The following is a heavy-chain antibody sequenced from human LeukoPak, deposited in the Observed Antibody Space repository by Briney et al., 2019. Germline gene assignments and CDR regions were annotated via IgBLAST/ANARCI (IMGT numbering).Heavy chain of an antibody. CDR2: INPNSGGT. Sequence: ASVKVSCKASGYTFTGYYMHWVRQAPGQGLEWMGWINPNSGGTNYAQKFQGRVTMTRDTSISTAYMELSRLRSDDTAVYYCASTTRGGTYYYYMDVWGKGTTVTISS. CDR3: ASTTRGGTYYYYMDV. D-gene: IGHD1-1*01. J-gene: IGHJ6*03. CDR1: GYTFTGYY. V-gene: IGHV1-2*02.